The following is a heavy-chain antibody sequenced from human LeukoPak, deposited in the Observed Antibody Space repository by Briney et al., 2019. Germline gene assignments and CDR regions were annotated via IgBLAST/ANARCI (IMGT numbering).Heavy chain of an antibody. J-gene: IGHJ4*02. Sequence: GGSLRLSCAASGFIFSSYSMNWVRQAPGKGLEWVSSSSSSRSYIYYADSVKGRFTISRDNAKNSLYLQMNSLRAEDTAVYYCASPTSITIRPGPFDYWGQGTLVTVSS. CDR2: SSSSRSYI. CDR1: GFIFSSYS. CDR3: ASPTSITIRPGPFDY. D-gene: IGHD3-9*01. V-gene: IGHV3-21*01.